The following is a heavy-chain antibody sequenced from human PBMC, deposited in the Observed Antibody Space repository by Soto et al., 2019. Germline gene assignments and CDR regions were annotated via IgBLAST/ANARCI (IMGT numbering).Heavy chain of an antibody. CDR2: IYYSGST. J-gene: IGHJ3*02. CDR1: GGSISSGGYY. V-gene: IGHV4-31*03. D-gene: IGHD4-17*01. CDR3: AREPRPYGDWRDAFAI. Sequence: SETLSLTCTVPGGSISSGGYYWSWIRQHPGKGLEWIGYIYYSGSTYYNPSLKSRVTISVDTSKNQFSLKLSSVTAADTAVSYCAREPRPYGDWRDAFAIWGQGTMVTVSS.